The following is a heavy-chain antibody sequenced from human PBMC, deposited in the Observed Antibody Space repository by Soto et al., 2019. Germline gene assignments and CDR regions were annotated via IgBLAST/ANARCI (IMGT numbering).Heavy chain of an antibody. V-gene: IGHV4-61*01. CDR2: VNYRGST. D-gene: IGHD6-6*01. Sequence: PSETLSLTCTVTGASIRGSYYFWSWVRQPPGKGLEWIGHVNYRGSTSYNPSLKSRLTISMDTSKNQFSLKLKSVSAADTAVYFCARVESSSSEGFDYWGRGTLVTVSS. CDR1: GASIRGSYYF. CDR3: ARVESSSSEGFDY. J-gene: IGHJ4*02.